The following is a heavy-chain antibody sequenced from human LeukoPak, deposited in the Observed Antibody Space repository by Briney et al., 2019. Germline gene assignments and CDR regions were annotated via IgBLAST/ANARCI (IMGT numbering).Heavy chain of an antibody. V-gene: IGHV4-59*01. J-gene: IGHJ4*02. Sequence: SETLSLTCTVSGGSISPYYWSWIRQPPGKGLEWIGYNYYSGTTNYSPSLKSRVTISVDTSKNQFSLKLNSVTAADTAVYYCARDLKIGYSSGWYSFDYWGQGILVTVSS. CDR3: ARDLKIGYSSGWYSFDY. CDR1: GGSISPYY. CDR2: NYYSGTT. D-gene: IGHD6-19*01.